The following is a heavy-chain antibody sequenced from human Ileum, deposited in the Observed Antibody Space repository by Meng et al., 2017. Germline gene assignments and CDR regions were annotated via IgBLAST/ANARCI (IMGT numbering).Heavy chain of an antibody. V-gene: IGHV3-21*01. D-gene: IGHD1-1*01. CDR3: ARERQDNRWFDP. CDR1: GFTFSSYS. CDR2: ISSSSSYI. Sequence: EVQLVESGGDLVNPGGSLRPSCAASGFTFSSYSMNWVRQAPGKGLEWVSSISSSSSYIYYADSLKGRFTISRDNAKNSLYLQMNSLRAEDTAVYYCARERQDNRWFDPWGQGTLVTVSS. J-gene: IGHJ5*02.